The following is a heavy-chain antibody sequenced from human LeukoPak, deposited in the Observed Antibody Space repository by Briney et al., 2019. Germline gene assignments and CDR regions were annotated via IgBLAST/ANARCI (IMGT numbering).Heavy chain of an antibody. CDR3: ARQAYDFWSGYWLRWFDP. CDR1: GYTFTSYD. J-gene: IGHJ5*02. CDR2: MNPNSGNT. D-gene: IGHD3-3*01. Sequence: ASVKVSCKASGYTFTSYDINWVRQATGQGLEWMGWMNPNSGNTGYAQKFQGRVTITRNTSISTAYMELSSLRSEDTAVYYCARQAYDFWSGYWLRWFDPWGQGTLVTVSS. V-gene: IGHV1-8*03.